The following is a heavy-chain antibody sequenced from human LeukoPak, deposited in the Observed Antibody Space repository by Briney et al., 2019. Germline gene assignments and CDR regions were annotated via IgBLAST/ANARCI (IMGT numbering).Heavy chain of an antibody. D-gene: IGHD3-22*01. V-gene: IGHV4-59*08. Sequence: PSETLSLTCTVSGGSISSYYWSWIRQPPGKGLEWIGYIYYSGSTNYNPSLKSRVTISVDTPKNQFSLKLSSVTAADTAVYYCARKNYYDSSGQDAFDIWGQGTMVTVSS. J-gene: IGHJ3*02. CDR2: IYYSGST. CDR1: GGSISSYY. CDR3: ARKNYYDSSGQDAFDI.